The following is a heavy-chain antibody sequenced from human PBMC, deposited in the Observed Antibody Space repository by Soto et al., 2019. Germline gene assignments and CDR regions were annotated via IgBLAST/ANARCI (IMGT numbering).Heavy chain of an antibody. CDR2: SSSSGGYT. J-gene: IGHJ6*02. CDR1: GFSVGDNY. D-gene: IGHD3-16*01. V-gene: IGHV3-11*06. CDR3: ARSSGRRHVFTFDYGLDV. Sequence: PGGSLRLSCAASGFSVGDNYMTWIRRAPGKGLEWLSYSSSSGGYTNYADSVKGRFTISRDNAKNSLYLQMDSLRAEDTAVYFCARSSGRRHVFTFDYGLDVWGQGTTVTVSS.